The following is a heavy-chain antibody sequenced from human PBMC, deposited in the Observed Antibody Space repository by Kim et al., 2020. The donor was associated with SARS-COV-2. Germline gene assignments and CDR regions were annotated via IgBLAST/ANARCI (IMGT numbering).Heavy chain of an antibody. J-gene: IGHJ6*02. CDR1: GFTFDDYA. V-gene: IGHV3-9*01. Sequence: GGSLRLSCAASGFTFDDYAMHWVRQAPGKGLEWVSGISWNSGSIGYADSVKGRFTISRDNAKNSLYLQMNRLRAEDTALYYCAKGTRGYYYYGMDVWGQGTTVTVSS. CDR2: ISWNSGSI. CDR3: AKGTRGYYYYGMDV.